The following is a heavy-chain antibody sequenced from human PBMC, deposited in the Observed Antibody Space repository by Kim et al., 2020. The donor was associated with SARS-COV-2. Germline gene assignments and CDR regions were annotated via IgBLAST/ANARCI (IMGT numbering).Heavy chain of an antibody. CDR3: ARRSIFGVVDY. J-gene: IGHJ4*02. CDR2: SP. D-gene: IGHD3-3*01. V-gene: IGHV4-39*01. Sequence: SPYSNRSLQSRVPISVATSKNQCSLKLSSVTAADTAVYYCARRSIFGVVDYWGQGTLVTVSS.